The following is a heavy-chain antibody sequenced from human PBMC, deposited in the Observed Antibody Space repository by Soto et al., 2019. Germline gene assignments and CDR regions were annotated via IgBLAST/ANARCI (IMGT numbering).Heavy chain of an antibody. J-gene: IGHJ3*02. CDR2: IYYSGST. D-gene: IGHD3-22*01. CDR1: VGSISSGDYY. Sequence: PAETLSLTCTVSVGSISSGDYYWNWIRHPPGKGLEWIGYIYYSGSTYYNPSLKSRVTISVDTSKNQFSLKLSSVTAADTAVYYCARDGSSGSNYANDAFDIWGQGTMVTVSS. V-gene: IGHV4-30-4*01. CDR3: ARDGSSGSNYANDAFDI.